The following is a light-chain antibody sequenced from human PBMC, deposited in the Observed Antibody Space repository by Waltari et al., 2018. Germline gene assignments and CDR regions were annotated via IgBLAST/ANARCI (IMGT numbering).Light chain of an antibody. Sequence: DIQMTQSPSTLSASVGDSVTITCRASQSITVWLAWYQQKPGQAPKLLIYKASSLESGVPSRFSGSGSGTEFTLTISSVESDDFATYYCQQYDSYPFTFGPGTKVDI. V-gene: IGKV1-5*03. CDR2: KAS. J-gene: IGKJ3*01. CDR3: QQYDSYPFT. CDR1: QSITVW.